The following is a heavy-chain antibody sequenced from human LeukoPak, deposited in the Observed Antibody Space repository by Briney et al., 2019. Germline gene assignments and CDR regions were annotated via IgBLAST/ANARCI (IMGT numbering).Heavy chain of an antibody. CDR3: ARGLVGLTPHAGVFQI. Sequence: SETLSLTCIVPGGSFSSSYWSWIRQPPGKGLEWIAYIYSNGNTNSNPSLKGRVTIAVDTSQSQFSLKLSSVTAADTAVYYCARGLVGLTPHAGVFQIWGQGTKVTVSS. D-gene: IGHD1-26*01. V-gene: IGHV4-59*01. CDR2: IYSNGNT. CDR1: GGSFSSSY. J-gene: IGHJ3*02.